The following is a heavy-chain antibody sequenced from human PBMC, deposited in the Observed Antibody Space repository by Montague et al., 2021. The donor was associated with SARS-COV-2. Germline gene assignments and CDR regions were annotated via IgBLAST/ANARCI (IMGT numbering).Heavy chain of an antibody. CDR3: ARAPIVVSGKNAFDI. J-gene: IGHJ3*02. CDR1: GGSFKNYY. CDR2: VHHDGSSGSA. D-gene: IGHD6-19*01. Sequence: SETLSLTCTVSGGSFKNYYWSWIRQPPGKGLEWIGYVHHDGSSGSANYNPSVWSRVTISVDTSKKQFTLHLGSVTPADTAVYFCARAPIVVSGKNAFDIWGQGTMVTVSS. V-gene: IGHV4-59*01.